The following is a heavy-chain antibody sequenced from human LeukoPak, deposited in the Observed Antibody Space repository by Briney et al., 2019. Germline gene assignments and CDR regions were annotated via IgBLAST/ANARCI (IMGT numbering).Heavy chain of an antibody. J-gene: IGHJ6*03. CDR3: ARRAVETTFYYYYYIDV. V-gene: IGHV4-34*01. D-gene: IGHD2/OR15-2a*01. CDR1: GGSFSGYY. CDR2: IDHSGST. Sequence: SETLSLTCAVYGGSFSGYYWSWIRQPPGKGLEWIGEIDHSGSTNYNPSLKSRVTISVDTSKNQFSLKLSSVTAADTAVYYCARRAVETTFYYYYYIDVWGKGTTVTVSS.